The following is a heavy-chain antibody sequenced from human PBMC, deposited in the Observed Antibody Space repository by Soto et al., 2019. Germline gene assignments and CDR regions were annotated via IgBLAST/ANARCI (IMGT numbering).Heavy chain of an antibody. V-gene: IGHV3-23*01. CDR2: ISGGGGGT. J-gene: IGHJ4*02. D-gene: IGHD3-10*01. CDR3: AKASISVREAFNFDS. CDR1: GFSFSNYA. Sequence: EVQLLESGGGLVQPGGSLRLSCAASGFSFSNYAMNWVRQAPGKGLEWVSGISGGGGGTYYADSVKGRFIISSDNSKNTVYRQMNSPRAEDTAFYYCAKASISVREAFNFDSWGQGTLVTVSS.